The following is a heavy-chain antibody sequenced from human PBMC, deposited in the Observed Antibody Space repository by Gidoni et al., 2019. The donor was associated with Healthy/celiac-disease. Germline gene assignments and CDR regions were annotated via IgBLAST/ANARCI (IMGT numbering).Heavy chain of an antibody. D-gene: IGHD3-22*01. J-gene: IGHJ3*02. CDR2: IGGGGGST. V-gene: IGHV3-23*01. Sequence: AIGGGGGSTYYAGSVKGRFTISRDNSKNTLYLQMNSLRAEDTAVYYCAKGNRSEYYYGDAFDIWGQGTMVTVSS. CDR3: AKGNRSEYYYGDAFDI.